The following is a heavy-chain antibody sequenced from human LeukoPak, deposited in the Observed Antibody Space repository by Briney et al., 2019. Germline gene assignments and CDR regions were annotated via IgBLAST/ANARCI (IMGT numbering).Heavy chain of an antibody. CDR2: IRCKANSYAT. Sequence: GGSLKLSCAASGFTFSGSAMHWVRQASGKGLEWVGRIRCKANSYATAYAASVKGRFTISRDDSKNTAYLQMNSLKTEDTAVYYCTRLAYDYVWGSYRHFDYWGQGTLVTVSS. CDR1: GFTFSGSA. V-gene: IGHV3-73*01. D-gene: IGHD3-16*02. CDR3: TRLAYDYVWGSYRHFDY. J-gene: IGHJ4*02.